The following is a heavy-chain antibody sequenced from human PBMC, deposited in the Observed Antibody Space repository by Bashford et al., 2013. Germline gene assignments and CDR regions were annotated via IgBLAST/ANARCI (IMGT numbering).Heavy chain of an antibody. CDR3: TRDLYTGSQIEAFDY. V-gene: IGHV3-48*02. CDR1: GFTFSGHS. Sequence: GGSLRLSCAASGFTFSGHSMHWVRQAPGKGLEWVSFIDPASSTIFYAESVQGRFTISRDNARNSLHLQMDSLRDEDTAVYYCTRDLYTGSQIEAFDYWGQGTLVTVSS. CDR2: IDPASSTI. J-gene: IGHJ4*02. D-gene: IGHD1-26*01.